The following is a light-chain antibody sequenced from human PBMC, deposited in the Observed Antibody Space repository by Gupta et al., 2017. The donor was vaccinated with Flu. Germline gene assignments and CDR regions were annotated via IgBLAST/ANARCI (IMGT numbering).Light chain of an antibody. V-gene: IGKV1-5*03. CDR1: QSISSR. Sequence: GDRVTITCRASQSISSRLTWYQQKPGKAPKLLIYKASTLESGVPSRFSGSGSGTEFTLTISSLQPDYFATYYCQQYDSYWTFGQGTKVEIK. CDR2: KAS. CDR3: QQYDSYWT. J-gene: IGKJ1*01.